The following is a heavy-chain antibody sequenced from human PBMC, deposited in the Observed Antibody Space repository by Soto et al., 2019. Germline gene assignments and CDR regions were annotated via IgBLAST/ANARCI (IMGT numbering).Heavy chain of an antibody. Sequence: ASVKVSCKASGGTFSSYAISWVRQAPGQGLEWMGGIIPIFGTANYAQKFQGRVTITADESTSTAYMELSSLRSEDTAVYYCARMTGDYYDSPFDYWGQGTLVTVSS. J-gene: IGHJ4*02. D-gene: IGHD3-22*01. CDR1: GGTFSSYA. CDR3: ARMTGDYYDSPFDY. CDR2: IIPIFGTA. V-gene: IGHV1-69*13.